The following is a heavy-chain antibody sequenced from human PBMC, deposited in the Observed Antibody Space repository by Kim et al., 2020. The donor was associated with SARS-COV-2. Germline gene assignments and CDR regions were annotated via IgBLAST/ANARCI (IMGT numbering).Heavy chain of an antibody. Sequence: GGSLRLSCAASGFTFSSYAMHWVRQAPGKGLEWVAVISYDGSNKYYADSVKGRFTISRDNSKNTLYLQMNSLRAEDTAVYYCVAGSGKAYYYYYGMDVWGQGTTVTVSS. D-gene: IGHD3-10*01. V-gene: IGHV3-30*04. J-gene: IGHJ6*02. CDR3: VAGSGKAYYYYYGMDV. CDR1: GFTFSSYA. CDR2: ISYDGSNK.